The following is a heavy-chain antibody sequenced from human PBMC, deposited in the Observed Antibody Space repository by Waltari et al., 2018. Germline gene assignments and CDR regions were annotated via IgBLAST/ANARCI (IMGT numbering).Heavy chain of an antibody. J-gene: IGHJ4*02. CDR1: GGSIDSGSYY. CDR2: IYTSGST. V-gene: IGHV4-61*02. CDR3: ARGPLLSKVDY. D-gene: IGHD1-26*01. Sequence: QVQLQESGPGLVTPSQTLSLTCTVSGGSIDSGSYYWSWIRQPAGKGLEWIGRIYTSGSTNYNPSRKSRVTISVDTSKNQCSLNLSSVTAADTAVYYCARGPLLSKVDYWGQGTLVTVSS.